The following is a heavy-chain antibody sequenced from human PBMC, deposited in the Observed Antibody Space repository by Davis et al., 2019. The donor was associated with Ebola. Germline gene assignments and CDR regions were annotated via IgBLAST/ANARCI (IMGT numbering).Heavy chain of an antibody. J-gene: IGHJ4*02. CDR1: GGSFSGYY. D-gene: IGHD6-25*01. CDR2: INHSGST. Sequence: PSETLSLTCAVYGGSFSGYYWSWIRQPPGKGLEWIGEINHSGSTNYNPSLKSRVTISVDTSKNQFSLKLSSVTAADTAVYYCARFFSAAESIGGYYFDYWGQGTLVTVSS. V-gene: IGHV4-34*01. CDR3: ARFFSAAESIGGYYFDY.